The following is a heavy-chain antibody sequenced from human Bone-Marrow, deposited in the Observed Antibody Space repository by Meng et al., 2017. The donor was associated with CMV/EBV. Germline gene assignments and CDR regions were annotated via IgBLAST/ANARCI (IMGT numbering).Heavy chain of an antibody. J-gene: IGHJ4*02. Sequence: SGPTLVKPTQTLTLTCTFSGFSLSTGGMRVSWIRQPPGQALEWLTRIDWDDDKCYSTTLRTRPTISKDTSENQVVLTMTNMDPVDTTTYYCARAYCNSNSCHEGDNWGQGTLVTVSS. D-gene: IGHD2/OR15-2a*01. CDR1: GFSLSTGGMR. CDR3: ARAYCNSNSCHEGDN. V-gene: IGHV2-70D*14. CDR2: IDWDDDK.